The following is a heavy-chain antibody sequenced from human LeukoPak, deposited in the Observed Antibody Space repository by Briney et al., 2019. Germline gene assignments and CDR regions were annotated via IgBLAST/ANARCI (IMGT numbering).Heavy chain of an antibody. J-gene: IGHJ4*02. CDR2: LSYDGGNE. V-gene: IGHV3-30*18. Sequence: PRRSPCLSCAASGFSFSTYGMHWVRQAPGKGLEWVALLSYDGGNEYYAASVKGRFTISRDNSKNTLYLQMNSLGAEDTALYYCAKDPAEVGATSDHFDYWGQGALVTVSP. CDR1: GFSFSTYG. D-gene: IGHD1-26*01. CDR3: AKDPAEVGATSDHFDY.